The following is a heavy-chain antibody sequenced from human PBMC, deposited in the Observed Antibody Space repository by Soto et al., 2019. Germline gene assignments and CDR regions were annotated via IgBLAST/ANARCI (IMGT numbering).Heavy chain of an antibody. CDR2: IIPILGIA. CDR1: GGTFSSYT. J-gene: IGHJ5*02. D-gene: IGHD2-15*01. Sequence: SVKVSCKASGGTFSSYTISWVRQAPGQGLEWMGRIIPILGIANYAQKFQGRVTITADKSTSTAYMELSSLRSEDTAVYYCARDRRSGGSCYSVNPRASESFDPWGQGTLVTVSS. CDR3: ARDRRSGGSCYSVNPRASESFDP. V-gene: IGHV1-69*04.